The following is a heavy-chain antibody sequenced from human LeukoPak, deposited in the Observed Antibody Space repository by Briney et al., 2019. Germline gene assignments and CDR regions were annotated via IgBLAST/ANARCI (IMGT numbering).Heavy chain of an antibody. V-gene: IGHV3-33*01. J-gene: IGHJ5*02. Sequence: GRSLRLSCAASGFTFNNYGMHWVRQAPGKGLEWVALIWNDGTKKYYADSVKGRFTISRDNSENTVYMQMNSLRAEDTAVYYCATRVASGYVGPWGQGTLVTVSS. CDR2: IWNDGTKK. CDR1: GFTFNNYG. D-gene: IGHD5-12*01. CDR3: ATRVASGYVGP.